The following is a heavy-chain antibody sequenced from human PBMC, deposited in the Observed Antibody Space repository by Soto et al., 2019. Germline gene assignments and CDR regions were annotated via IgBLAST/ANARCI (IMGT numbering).Heavy chain of an antibody. V-gene: IGHV4-34*01. D-gene: IGHD6-6*01. J-gene: IGHJ6*02. CDR3: ASIVAARHTAYYYYGMDV. CDR1: GGSFSGYY. Sequence: PSETLSLTCAVYGGSFSGYYWSWIRQPPGKGLEWIGEINHSGSTNYNPSLKSRVTISVDTSKNQFSLKLSSVTAADTAVYYCASIVAARHTAYYYYGMDVWGQGTTVTVSS. CDR2: INHSGST.